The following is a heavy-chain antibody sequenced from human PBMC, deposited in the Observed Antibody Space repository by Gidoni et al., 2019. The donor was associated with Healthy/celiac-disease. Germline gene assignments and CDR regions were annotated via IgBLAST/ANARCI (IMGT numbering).Heavy chain of an antibody. CDR1: GGSISSGGYY. V-gene: IGHV4-30-2*01. CDR3: AREIAAAGSSGRIGGAFDI. D-gene: IGHD6-13*01. J-gene: IGHJ3*02. Sequence: QLQLQESGSGLVKPSQTLSLTCAVSGGSISSGGYYWSWIRQPPGKGLEWIGYIYHSGSTYYNPSLKSRVTISVDRSKNQFSRKLSSVTAADTAVYYCAREIAAAGSSGRIGGAFDIWGQGTMVTVSS. CDR2: IYHSGST.